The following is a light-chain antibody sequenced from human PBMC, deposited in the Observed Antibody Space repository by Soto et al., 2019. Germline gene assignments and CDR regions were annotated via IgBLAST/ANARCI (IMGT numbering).Light chain of an antibody. CDR1: SSDVGTRNF. CDR3: SSYTDSTNCV. J-gene: IGLJ1*01. V-gene: IGLV2-14*01. CDR2: QVT. Sequence: SVLAQPACECGSTGQSITISCNGTSSDVGTRNFVSWYQQHPGKAPKLMIYQVTNRPSGVSNRFSGSKSGNTASLTISELQAEDEADYYGSSYTDSTNCVFGTGTKVT.